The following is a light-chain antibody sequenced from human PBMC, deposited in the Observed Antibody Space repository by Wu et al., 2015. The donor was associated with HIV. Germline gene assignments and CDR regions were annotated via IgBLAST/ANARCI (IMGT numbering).Light chain of an antibody. CDR1: QSISSW. CDR3: QQYNTYPYT. V-gene: IGKV1-5*03. CDR2: EAS. Sequence: IQLTQSPSSLSASVGDRVTITCRASQSISSWLAWYQQKPGKAPKLLIYEASSLESGVPSRFSGSGSGTEFTLSISSLHPDDFATYYCQQYNTYPYTFGQGTKLEIK. J-gene: IGKJ2*01.